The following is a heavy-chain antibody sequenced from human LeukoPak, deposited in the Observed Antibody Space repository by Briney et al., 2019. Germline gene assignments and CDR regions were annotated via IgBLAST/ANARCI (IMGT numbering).Heavy chain of an antibody. V-gene: IGHV3-66*01. CDR2: IYSGGST. J-gene: IGHJ6*03. Sequence: GGSLRLSCAASEFSVGSNYMTWVRQAPGKGLEWVSLIYSGGSTYYADSVKGRFTISRDNSKNTLYLQMNSLRAEDTAVYYCAKDGYSYGYGYYYYMDVWGKGTTVTISS. D-gene: IGHD5-18*01. CDR3: AKDGYSYGYGYYYYMDV. CDR1: EFSVGSNY.